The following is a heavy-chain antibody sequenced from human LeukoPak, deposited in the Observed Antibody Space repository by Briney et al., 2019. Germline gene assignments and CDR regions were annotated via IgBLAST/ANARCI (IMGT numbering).Heavy chain of an antibody. CDR1: GYTFTGYY. D-gene: IGHD3-9*01. Sequence: ASVKVSCKASGYTFTGYYMHWVRQAPGQGLEWMGWINPNSVGTNYAQKFQGRVTMTRDTSISTAYMELSRLRSDDTVVYYCARSHYDILTGYYPNNFDYWGQGTLVTVSS. J-gene: IGHJ4*02. CDR2: INPNSVGT. V-gene: IGHV1-2*02. CDR3: ARSHYDILTGYYPNNFDY.